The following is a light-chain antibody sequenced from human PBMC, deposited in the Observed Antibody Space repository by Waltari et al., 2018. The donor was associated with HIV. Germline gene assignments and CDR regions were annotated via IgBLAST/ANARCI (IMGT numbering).Light chain of an antibody. Sequence: DIQMTQSQSPLSAPVGARVTTACRASQSIASYLNGYQQKPGRAPQLLIYAASSLQNGAPSRFSGSGSETDFTLTISSLQPEDFATYYCQQSYTPPPTFGQGTKVEIK. CDR2: AAS. CDR3: QQSYTPPPT. CDR1: QSIASY. J-gene: IGKJ1*01. V-gene: IGKV1-39*01.